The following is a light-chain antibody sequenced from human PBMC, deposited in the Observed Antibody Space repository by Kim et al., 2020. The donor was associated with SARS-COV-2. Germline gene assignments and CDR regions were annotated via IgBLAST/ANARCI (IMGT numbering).Light chain of an antibody. J-gene: IGKJ1*01. CDR2: DAT. CDR1: QTINNK. CDR3: QQSNDWPPLT. Sequence: APADRAPLPCRARQTINNKLAWYQQKPGQAPRLLIYDATTRATGVPARFIGSGSETDFTLTISSLQSEDFAVYYCQQSNDWPPLTFGQGTKVDIK. V-gene: IGKV3-15*01.